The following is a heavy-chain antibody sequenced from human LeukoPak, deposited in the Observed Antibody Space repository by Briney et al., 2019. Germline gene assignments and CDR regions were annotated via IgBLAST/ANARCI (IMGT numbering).Heavy chain of an antibody. CDR2: LKPDGSEK. J-gene: IGHJ4*02. CDR1: GFTFSSYS. CDR3: ARDASAYY. Sequence: GGSLRLSCAASGFTFSSYSMNWVRQDPGKGLEWVATLKPDGSEKYYVDSVKGRFTISRDNAKRSLFLQMDSLRAEDTAVYYCARDASAYYWGQGTLVTVSS. D-gene: IGHD3-3*01. V-gene: IGHV3-7*01.